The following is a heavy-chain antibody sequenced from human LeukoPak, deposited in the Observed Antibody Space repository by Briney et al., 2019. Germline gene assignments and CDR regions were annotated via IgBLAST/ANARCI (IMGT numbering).Heavy chain of an antibody. J-gene: IGHJ4*02. CDR2: IYSGGST. CDR3: AKLPFDYFDY. V-gene: IGHV3-53*01. Sequence: PGGSLRLSCAASGFTVSSNYMSWVRQAPGKGLEWVSIIYSGGSTFYADSVKGRFTISRDNSKDTLYLQMNSLRAEDTAVYYCAKLPFDYFDYWGQGTLVTVSS. D-gene: IGHD3-16*01. CDR1: GFTVSSNY.